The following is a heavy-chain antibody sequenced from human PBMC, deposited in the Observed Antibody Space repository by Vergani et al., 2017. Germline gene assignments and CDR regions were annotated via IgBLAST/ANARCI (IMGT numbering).Heavy chain of an antibody. D-gene: IGHD2-2*01. J-gene: IGHJ6*02. Sequence: QVQLVQSGAEVKKPGASVKVSCKASGYTFIRYGISWVRQAPGQGLEWMGRIIPILGIANYAQKFQGRVTITADKSTSTAYMELSSLRSEDTAVYYCARDPDIVVVPAAPYYYYYYGMDVWGQXP. V-gene: IGHV1-69*04. CDR1: GYTFIRYG. CDR3: ARDPDIVVVPAAPYYYYYYGMDV. CDR2: IIPILGIA.